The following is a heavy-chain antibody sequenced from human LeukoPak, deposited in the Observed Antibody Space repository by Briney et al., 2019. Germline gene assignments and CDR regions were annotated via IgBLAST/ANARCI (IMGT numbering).Heavy chain of an antibody. J-gene: IGHJ4*02. CDR1: GFTVSSNY. D-gene: IGHD4/OR15-4a*01. Sequence: TGGSLRLSCAASGFTVSSNYMSWVRQAPGKGLEWVSGFYSGGSTYYADSVKGRFTISRDDSKNTLSLQMNSLRAEDTAVYYCARAAKGYFDYWGQGTPVTVSS. CDR2: FYSGGST. V-gene: IGHV3-66*01. CDR3: ARAAKGYFDY.